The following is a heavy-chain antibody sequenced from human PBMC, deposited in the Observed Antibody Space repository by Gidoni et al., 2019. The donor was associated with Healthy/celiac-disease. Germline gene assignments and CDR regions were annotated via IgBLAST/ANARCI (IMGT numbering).Heavy chain of an antibody. V-gene: IGHV6-1*01. D-gene: IGHD2-21*02. Sequence: QVQLQQSGPGLVKHSQTLSLTSPISGDSVSSNSAAWNWIRQSPSRGLEWLGRTYFRSKWYNDYAVSVKSRITISPDTSKNQFSLQLNSVTPEDTAVYYCASAPFDVAAKYYYGMDVWGQGTTVTVSS. CDR1: GDSVSSNSAA. CDR3: ASAPFDVAAKYYYGMDV. CDR2: TYFRSKWYN. J-gene: IGHJ6*02.